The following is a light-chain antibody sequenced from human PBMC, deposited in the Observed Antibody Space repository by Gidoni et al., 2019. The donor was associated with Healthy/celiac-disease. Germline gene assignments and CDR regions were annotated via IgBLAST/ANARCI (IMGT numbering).Light chain of an antibody. Sequence: TQMTQYRSTLSASVGDRVTITCRASQSISSWLAWYQQKPGKAPKLLIYDASSLESGVPSRFSGSGSGTEFTLTISSLQPDDFATYYCQQYNSYSPVYTFGQGTKLEIK. CDR2: DAS. CDR1: QSISSW. J-gene: IGKJ2*01. V-gene: IGKV1-5*01. CDR3: QQYNSYSPVYT.